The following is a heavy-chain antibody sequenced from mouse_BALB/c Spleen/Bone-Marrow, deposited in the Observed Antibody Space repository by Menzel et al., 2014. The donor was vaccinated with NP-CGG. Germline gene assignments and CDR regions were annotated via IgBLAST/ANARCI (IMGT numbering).Heavy chain of an antibody. CDR1: GYAFSRSW. J-gene: IGHJ3*01. V-gene: IGHV1-80*01. D-gene: IGHD1-1*01. Sequence: VQLQQSGAELVRPGSSVKISCKASGYAFSRSWMNWVKQRPGQGLEWIGQIYPGDDGTNYSGKFKGRATRTADKSSGTAYMQLSSLTSEGSAVYFCAGSTPLAYWGQGTLVTVSA. CDR3: AGSTPLAY. CDR2: IYPGDDGT.